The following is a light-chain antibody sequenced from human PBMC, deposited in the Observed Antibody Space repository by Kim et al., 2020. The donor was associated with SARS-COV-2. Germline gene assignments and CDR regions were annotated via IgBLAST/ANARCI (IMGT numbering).Light chain of an antibody. J-gene: IGLJ3*02. CDR2: VGSRGIVG. CDR1: SGYTIYT. Sequence: QPVLTQPPSASASLGASVTLTCTPSSGYTIYTVDWYQHRPGMGPRFLMRVGSRGIVGSKGDGIPGRFSVLGSGLNRYLTINNVQEEDESDYHCGADYGSRSNFVSLFGGGTQLTVL. V-gene: IGLV9-49*03. CDR3: GADYGSRSNFVSL.